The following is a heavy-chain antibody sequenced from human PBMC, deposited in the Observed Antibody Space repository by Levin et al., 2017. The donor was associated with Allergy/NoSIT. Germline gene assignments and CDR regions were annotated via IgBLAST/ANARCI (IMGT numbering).Heavy chain of an antibody. Sequence: GGSLRLSCAASGFSFSSYAMTWVRQAPGKGLEWVSSIGVRCRKYYAESVKGRFTISRDNSKNTLSLQMDSLRADDTAIYHCAKGGIGEAGALDYWGQGTVVTVSS. CDR1: GFSFSSYA. D-gene: IGHD2-21*01. CDR2: IGVRCRK. J-gene: IGHJ4*02. CDR3: AKGGIGEAGALDY. V-gene: IGHV3-23*01.